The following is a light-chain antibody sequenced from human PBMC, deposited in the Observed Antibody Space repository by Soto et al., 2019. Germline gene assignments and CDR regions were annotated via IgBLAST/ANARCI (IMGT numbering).Light chain of an antibody. CDR3: SSHGGSSPFYV. J-gene: IGLJ1*01. V-gene: IGLV2-14*03. Sequence: QPALTQPASVSGSPGQSITISCTGTSSDVGAYNFVSWYQQHPGKVPKLIIHEVSNRPSGVSNRFSGSKSGNTASLTISGLQTEDEADYYCSSHGGSSPFYVFGTGTKLTVL. CDR1: SSDVGAYNF. CDR2: EVS.